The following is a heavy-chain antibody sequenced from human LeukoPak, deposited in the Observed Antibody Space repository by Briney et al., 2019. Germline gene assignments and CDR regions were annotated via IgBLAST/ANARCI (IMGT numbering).Heavy chain of an antibody. D-gene: IGHD1-20*01. J-gene: IGHJ6*02. CDR3: ARYNWNDGVYGMDV. V-gene: IGHV3-48*02. CDR1: GFTFSSYN. CDR2: ISSSSII. Sequence: GGSLRLSCAASGFTFSSYNMNWVRQAPGKGLEWVSYISSSSIINYAASVKGRFTISRDNAKNSLYLQMNTLRDEDTAVYYCARYNWNDGVYGMDVWGQGTTVTVSS.